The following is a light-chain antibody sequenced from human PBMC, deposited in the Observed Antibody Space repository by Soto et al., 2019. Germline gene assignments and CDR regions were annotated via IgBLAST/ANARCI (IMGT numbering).Light chain of an antibody. CDR2: QES. CDR1: QSISSW. J-gene: IGKJ3*01. CDR3: QQYNSNPVFT. V-gene: IGKV1-5*03. Sequence: DIQMTQSPSTLSASVGDRVTITCRASQSISSWLAWYQQKPGKAPKLLIYQESRLESGGPTRFSGSGSGTEFTLTISSLQPDDFATNYCQQYNSNPVFTFGPGTKVDIK.